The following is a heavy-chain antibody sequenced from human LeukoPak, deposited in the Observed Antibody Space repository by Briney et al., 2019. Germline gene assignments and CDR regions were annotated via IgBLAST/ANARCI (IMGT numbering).Heavy chain of an antibody. CDR1: GGSFIGYY. CDR3: ARALSSTRTLDA. D-gene: IGHD2-2*01. Sequence: SETLSLTCAVYGGSFIGYYWSWIRQPPGKGLEWIGEINHSGSTNYNPSLKSRVTISVDTSKNQFSLKLSSVTAADTAVYYCARALSSTRTLDAWGKGTTVTVSS. CDR2: INHSGST. J-gene: IGHJ6*04. V-gene: IGHV4-34*01.